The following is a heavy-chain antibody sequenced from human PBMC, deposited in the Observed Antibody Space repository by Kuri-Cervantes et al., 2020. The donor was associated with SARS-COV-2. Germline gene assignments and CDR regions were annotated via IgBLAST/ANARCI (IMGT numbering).Heavy chain of an antibody. Sequence: SETLSLTCTVSGGSTSSSSYYWGWIRQPPGKGLEWIGSIYYSGSTYYNPSLKSRVTISVDTSKNQFSLKLSSVTAADTAVYYCARFCYVWEAAVRGCWFDPWGQGTLVTVSS. CDR3: ARFCYVWEAAVRGCWFDP. J-gene: IGHJ5*02. V-gene: IGHV4-39*07. D-gene: IGHD3-16*01. CDR2: IYYSGST. CDR1: GGSTSSSSYY.